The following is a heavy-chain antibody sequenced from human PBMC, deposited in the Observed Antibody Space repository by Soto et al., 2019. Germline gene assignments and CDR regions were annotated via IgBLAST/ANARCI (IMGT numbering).Heavy chain of an antibody. D-gene: IGHD3-10*01. V-gene: IGHV4-59*08. J-gene: IGHJ6*02. CDR1: GGSISSYY. CDR3: ARHLKEYYGSGSYYNVYGMDV. CDR2: IYYSGST. Sequence: PSETLSLTCTVSGGSISSYYWSWIRQPPGKGLEWIGYIYYSGSTNYNPSLKSRVTISVDTSKNQFSLKLSSVTAADTAVYYCARHLKEYYGSGSYYNVYGMDVWGQGTTVTVSS.